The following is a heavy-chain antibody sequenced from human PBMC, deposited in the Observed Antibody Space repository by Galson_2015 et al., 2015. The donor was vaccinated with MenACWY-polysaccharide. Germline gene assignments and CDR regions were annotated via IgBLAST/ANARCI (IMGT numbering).Heavy chain of an antibody. CDR3: ARGSENLDY. CDR1: GYIFTNYA. V-gene: IGHV1-3*01. D-gene: IGHD6-19*01. CDR2: ISAGNGRT. J-gene: IGHJ4*02. Sequence: SVKVSCKASGYIFTNYAMHWVRQAPGQSFEWMGWISAGNGRTEYSQKFQGRVTITRDKSANTAYMEVSSLRSEDTAMYYCARGSENLDYWGQGTLVTVSS.